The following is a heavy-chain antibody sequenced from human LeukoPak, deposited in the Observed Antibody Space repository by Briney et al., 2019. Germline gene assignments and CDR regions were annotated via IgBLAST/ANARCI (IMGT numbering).Heavy chain of an antibody. V-gene: IGHV4-59*12. D-gene: IGHD6-25*01. J-gene: IGHJ5*02. CDR1: GGSIGGYF. CDR3: VRDPAP. CDR2: IFYNGNT. Sequence: PSETLSLTCTVSGGSIGGYFWSWLRQPPGKGLEWVGWIFYNGNTNYNSSLKSRLTMSVDASKNQFSLKLSSVTAADTAVYYCVRDPAPWGQGTLVTISS.